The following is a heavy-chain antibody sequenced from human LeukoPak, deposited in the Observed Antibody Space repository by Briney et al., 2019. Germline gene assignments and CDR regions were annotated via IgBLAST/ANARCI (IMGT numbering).Heavy chain of an antibody. CDR1: DDSISRRGYY. D-gene: IGHD5/OR15-5a*01. CDR2: IYYNGRSGNT. V-gene: IGHV4-31*03. J-gene: IGHJ4*02. Sequence: SETLSLTCSVSDDSISRRGYYWSWIRQRPGMGLEWMGYIYYNGRSGNTYYNLALKSRVTMSIDTGEKHFSLRLTSVTAADTAIYYCANSLPTVSTRNYFDYWGQGTLVIVSS. CDR3: ANSLPTVSTRNYFDY.